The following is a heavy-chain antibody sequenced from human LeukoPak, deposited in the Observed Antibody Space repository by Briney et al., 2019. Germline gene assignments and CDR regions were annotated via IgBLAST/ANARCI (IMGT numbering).Heavy chain of an antibody. CDR2: ISAYNGNT. Sequence: ASVKVSCKGSGYTFTSYGISWVRQAPGQGLEWMGWISAYNGNTNYAQKLQGRVTMTTDTSTSTVYMELSSLRSEDTAVYYCASTAAGLPYFDYWGQGTLVTVSS. CDR1: GYTFTSYG. V-gene: IGHV1-18*01. D-gene: IGHD6-13*01. J-gene: IGHJ4*02. CDR3: ASTAAGLPYFDY.